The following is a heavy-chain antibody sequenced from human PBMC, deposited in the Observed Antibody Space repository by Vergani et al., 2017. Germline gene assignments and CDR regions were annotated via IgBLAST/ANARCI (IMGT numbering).Heavy chain of an antibody. D-gene: IGHD5-18*01. CDR3: AKDVRSGHSYGCFDY. CDR2: IRGSGGST. Sequence: EVQLLESGGGLVQPGGSLRLFCAASGFTFSSYAMSWVRQAPGKGLEWVSAIRGSGGSTYYAESVKGRFTISRDNSKNTLYLQMNSLGAEDTAVYYGAKDVRSGHSYGCFDYWGQGTLVTVSS. J-gene: IGHJ4*02. CDR1: GFTFSSYA. V-gene: IGHV3-23*01.